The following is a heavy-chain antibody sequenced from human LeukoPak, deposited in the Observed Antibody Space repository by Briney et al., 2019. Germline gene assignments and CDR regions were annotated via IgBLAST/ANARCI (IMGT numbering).Heavy chain of an antibody. CDR3: AREEGSSSFIDY. Sequence: GGSLRLSCAASGFTVSSNYMSWVRQAPGKGLEWVSSISSSSSYIYYADSVKGRFTISRDNAKNSLYLQMNSLRAEDTAVYYCAREEGSSSFIDYWGQGTLVTVSS. CDR1: GFTVSSNY. J-gene: IGHJ4*02. D-gene: IGHD6-13*01. CDR2: ISSSSSYI. V-gene: IGHV3-21*01.